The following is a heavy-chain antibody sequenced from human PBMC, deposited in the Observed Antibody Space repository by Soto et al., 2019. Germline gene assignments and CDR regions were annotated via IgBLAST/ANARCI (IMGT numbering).Heavy chain of an antibody. CDR3: GRLSMVGPTEY. Sequence: PGGSLRLSCAASGFTLSSHGMSWVRQAPGKGLEWVSSIGASGRTTYYADSVKGRFTISIDSSKNTLYLQLNSLRAEDTPVFYCGRLSMVGPTEYWGQGSLVTVSS. J-gene: IGHJ4*02. CDR1: GFTLSSHG. V-gene: IGHV3-23*01. CDR2: IGASGRTT. D-gene: IGHD3-10*01.